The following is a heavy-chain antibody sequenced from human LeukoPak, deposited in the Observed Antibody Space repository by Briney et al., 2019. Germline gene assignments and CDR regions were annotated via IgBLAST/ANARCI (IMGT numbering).Heavy chain of an antibody. CDR1: GFTFSSYA. D-gene: IGHD3-22*01. CDR3: AKGGRLNYYDSSGYPLHDAFDI. J-gene: IGHJ3*02. Sequence: QPGGSLRLSCAASGFTFSSYAINWVRQAPGKGLVWVSVISGSGISTYYADSVKGRFTISRDNSKNTLYLQMNSLRAEDTAIYYCAKGGRLNYYDSSGYPLHDAFDIWGQGTMVTVSS. V-gene: IGHV3-23*01. CDR2: ISGSGIST.